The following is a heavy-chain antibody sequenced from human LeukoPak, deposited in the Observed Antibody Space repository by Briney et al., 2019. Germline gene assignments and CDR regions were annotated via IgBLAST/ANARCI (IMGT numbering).Heavy chain of an antibody. CDR2: VYTSGST. J-gene: IGHJ2*01. D-gene: IGHD2-2*01. V-gene: IGHV4-61*02. CDR3: VTNRAEL. Sequence: PSETLSLTCTVSGGSISSGSYYWSWIRQPAGKGLEWIGRVYTSGSTNYNPSLRSRITISLDTSKNQFSLKLNSVTAADTAVYYCVTNRAELWGRGTLVTVSS. CDR1: GGSISSGSYY.